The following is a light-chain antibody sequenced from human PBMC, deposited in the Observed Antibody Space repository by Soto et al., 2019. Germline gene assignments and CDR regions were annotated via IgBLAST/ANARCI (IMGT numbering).Light chain of an antibody. CDR2: NTN. J-gene: IGLJ3*02. V-gene: IGLV8-61*01. CDR1: SGSVSTRNY. CDR3: VLYVGSGSHWV. Sequence: QTVVTQEPSFSVSPGGTVTLTCGLTSGSVSTRNYPSWYQQIPGQAPRTLIYNTNTRSSGVPDRFSGSILGNKAALTITGAQAEDECDYYCVLYVGSGSHWVFGGGTKLTVL.